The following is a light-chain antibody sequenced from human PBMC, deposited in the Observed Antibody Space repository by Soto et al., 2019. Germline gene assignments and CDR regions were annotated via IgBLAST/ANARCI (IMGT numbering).Light chain of an antibody. J-gene: IGKJ1*01. CDR2: GAS. CDR3: QQSYSTPRT. Sequence: DIQMTQSPSSLSASIGDRVIITCRASQSIISYLNCYQQRPEKAPKLLIYGASSLQSGVPSRFSCSGSGTDFTLTISSLQPEHFATYYYQQSYSTPRTFGQGTKVDI. V-gene: IGKV1-39*01. CDR1: QSIISY.